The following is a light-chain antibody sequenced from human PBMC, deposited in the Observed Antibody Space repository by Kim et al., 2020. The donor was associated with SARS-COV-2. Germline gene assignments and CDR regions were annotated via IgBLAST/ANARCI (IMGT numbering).Light chain of an antibody. CDR2: GAS. V-gene: IGKV3D-15*01. Sequence: VSPGERATLSCRASQSVSSYLAWYQQKPGQAPRLLIYGASNRATGIPARFTGSGSGTEFSLTISSLQSEDFAVYYCQQYNNWPQTFGEGTKVDIK. CDR3: QQYNNWPQT. CDR1: QSVSSY. J-gene: IGKJ1*01.